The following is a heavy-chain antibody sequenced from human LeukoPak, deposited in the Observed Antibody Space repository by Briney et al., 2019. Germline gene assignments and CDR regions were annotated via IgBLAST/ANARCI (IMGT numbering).Heavy chain of an antibody. D-gene: IGHD1-26*01. Sequence: GGFLRLSCAATGSTLGSNWMTWVGQAPGKGLEWVANINRDGSEKYYVDSVKGRFTISRDNAKNSLYLQMNSLRAEDTSVYYCARVLVGGPNWFDPWGQGTLVTVSS. J-gene: IGHJ5*02. CDR2: INRDGSEK. V-gene: IGHV3-7*02. CDR3: ARVLVGGPNWFDP. CDR1: GSTLGSNW.